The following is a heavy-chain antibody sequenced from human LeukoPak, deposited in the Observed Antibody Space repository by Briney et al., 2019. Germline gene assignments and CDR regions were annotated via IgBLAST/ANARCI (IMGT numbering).Heavy chain of an antibody. Sequence: SETLSLTCAVYGGSFSGYYWSWVRQPPGKGLEWIGEINHSGSTNYNPSLKSRVTISVDTSKNQFSLKLSSVTAADTAVYYCARTLLTIFGVVMGYMDVWGKGTTVTVSS. CDR2: INHSGST. V-gene: IGHV4-34*01. J-gene: IGHJ6*03. D-gene: IGHD3-3*01. CDR1: GGSFSGYY. CDR3: ARTLLTIFGVVMGYMDV.